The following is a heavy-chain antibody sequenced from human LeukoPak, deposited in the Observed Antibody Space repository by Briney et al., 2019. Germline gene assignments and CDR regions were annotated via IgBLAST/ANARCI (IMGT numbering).Heavy chain of an antibody. CDR1: GGSFSGYS. CDR2: IAPLFGRA. Sequence: SVKVSCKASGGSFSGYSISWLRQAPGQGLEWMGDIAPLFGRANYAQRFQGRVTITADESTATAYMEVTGLRSDDTAIYYCAREVTVHHPAFGEWGQGTLVSVSS. J-gene: IGHJ4*02. D-gene: IGHD3-10*01. CDR3: AREVTVHHPAFGE. V-gene: IGHV1-69*13.